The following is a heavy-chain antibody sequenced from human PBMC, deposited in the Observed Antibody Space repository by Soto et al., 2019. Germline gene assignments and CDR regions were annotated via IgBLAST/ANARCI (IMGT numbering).Heavy chain of an antibody. CDR2: IYYSGIT. D-gene: IGHD2-2*01. Sequence: PSETLSLTCTVSGGSITSFYWSWIRQPPGKGLQWIGYIYYSGITNYNPSLKSRVTISVDTSKNQFSLKLSSVTAADTAIYYCARHVGFCNSASCSASWFDPWGQGTLVTVSS. J-gene: IGHJ5*02. CDR1: GGSITSFY. CDR3: ARHVGFCNSASCSASWFDP. V-gene: IGHV4-59*08.